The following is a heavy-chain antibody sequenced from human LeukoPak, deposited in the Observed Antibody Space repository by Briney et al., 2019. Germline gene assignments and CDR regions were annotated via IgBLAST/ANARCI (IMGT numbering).Heavy chain of an antibody. CDR3: ARETGGVVLNYFDY. D-gene: IGHD3-22*01. J-gene: IGHJ4*02. Sequence: GASVKVSCKASGYTFTGYYIHWVRQAPGQGLEWMGWINPNSGGTNYAQKFQGRVTMTRDTSISTAYMELSRLRSDDTAVYYCARETGGVVLNYFDYWGQGTLVTVSS. CDR1: GYTFTGYY. V-gene: IGHV1-2*02. CDR2: INPNSGGT.